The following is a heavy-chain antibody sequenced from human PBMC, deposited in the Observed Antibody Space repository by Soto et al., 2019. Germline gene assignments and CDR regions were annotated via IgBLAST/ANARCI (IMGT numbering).Heavy chain of an antibody. D-gene: IGHD6-19*01. CDR3: ARRGEVAGTGVAMDV. Sequence: EVQLVESGGGLVQPGESLRLSCAASGFIFSNYWMHWVRQAPGKGLVWVSRIKNDATSPAYADSVKGRFTISRDNAKSTLYLRMTSLRADDTAVYYCARRGEVAGTGVAMDVWGQGTTVTVS. J-gene: IGHJ6*02. CDR2: IKNDATSP. CDR1: GFIFSNYW. V-gene: IGHV3-74*01.